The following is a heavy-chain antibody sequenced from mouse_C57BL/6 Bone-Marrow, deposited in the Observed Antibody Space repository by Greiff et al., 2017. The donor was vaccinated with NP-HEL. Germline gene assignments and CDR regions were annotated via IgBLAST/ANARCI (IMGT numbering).Heavy chain of an antibody. CDR3: AEGGVRRRGGWEAMDY. CDR1: GFSLTSYG. J-gene: IGHJ4*01. D-gene: IGHD2-14*01. CDR2: IWGGGST. V-gene: IGHV2-9*01. Sequence: QVQLKESGPGLVAPSQSLSITCTVSGFSLTSYGVDWVRQPPGKGLEWLGVIWGGGSTNYNSALMSRLSISKDNSKSQVFLKMNSLQPDDTALYYGAEGGVRRRGGWEAMDYWGQGTSVTVSS.